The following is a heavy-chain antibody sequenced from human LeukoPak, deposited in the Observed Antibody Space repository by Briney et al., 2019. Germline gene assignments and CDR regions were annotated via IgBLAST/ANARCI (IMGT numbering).Heavy chain of an antibody. CDR2: ISGSGGST. CDR3: AKLRLRLDAFDI. Sequence: PGGFLRLSCAASGFTFSSYAMSWVRQAPGKGLEWVSAISGSGGSTYYADSVKGRFTISRDNSKNTLYLQMNSLRAEDTAVYYCAKLRLRLDAFDIWGQGTMVTVSS. J-gene: IGHJ3*02. V-gene: IGHV3-23*01. CDR1: GFTFSSYA. D-gene: IGHD3-16*01.